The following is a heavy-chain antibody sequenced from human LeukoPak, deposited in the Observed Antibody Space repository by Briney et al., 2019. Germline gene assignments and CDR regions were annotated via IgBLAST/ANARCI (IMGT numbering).Heavy chain of an antibody. CDR2: ISYDGSNK. V-gene: IGHV3-30-3*01. Sequence: GGSLRLSCAASGFTFSRHWMNWVRQAAGKGLEWVAVISYDGSNKYYADSVKGRFTISRDNSKNTLYLQMNSLRAEDTAVYYCASLTIVVVPAAITPHDAFDIWGQGTMVTVSS. J-gene: IGHJ3*02. D-gene: IGHD2-2*02. CDR1: GFTFSRHW. CDR3: ASLTIVVVPAAITPHDAFDI.